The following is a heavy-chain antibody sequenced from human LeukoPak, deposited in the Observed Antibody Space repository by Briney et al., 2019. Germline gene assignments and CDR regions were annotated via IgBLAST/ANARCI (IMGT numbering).Heavy chain of an antibody. CDR2: ISAYNGNT. J-gene: IGHJ4*02. CDR3: ARVGYYGSGSPTVDY. D-gene: IGHD3-10*01. Sequence: GASVKVSCKASGYTFTSYGISWVRQAPGQGLEWMGWISAYNGNTNYAQKLQGRVTVTTDTSTSTAYMELRSLRSDDTAVYYCARVGYYGSGSPTVDYWGQGTLVTVSS. V-gene: IGHV1-18*01. CDR1: GYTFTSYG.